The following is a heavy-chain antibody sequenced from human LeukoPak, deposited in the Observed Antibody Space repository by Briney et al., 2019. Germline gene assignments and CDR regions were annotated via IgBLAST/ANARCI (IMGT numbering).Heavy chain of an antibody. J-gene: IGHJ4*02. D-gene: IGHD2-2*02. Sequence: SVKVSCKASGGTFSSYAISWVRHAPGQGLEWMGRVIPIFVITNYAQKFQGRVTITTDKSTSTAYMELCSLRSEDTAVYYCAQASCSSTSCYKNKVAYDYWGQGTLVTVSS. CDR3: AQASCSSTSCYKNKVAYDY. CDR2: VIPIFVIT. V-gene: IGHV1-69*04. CDR1: GGTFSSYA.